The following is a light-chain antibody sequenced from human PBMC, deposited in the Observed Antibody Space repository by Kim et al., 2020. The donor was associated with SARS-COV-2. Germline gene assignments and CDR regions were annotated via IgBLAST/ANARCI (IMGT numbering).Light chain of an antibody. J-gene: IGLJ2*01. Sequence: VSVSPGQPASITCSGDKLGDRFAFWYQQRPGQSPVLVVYQDSKRPSGIPERFSGSNSGNTATLTISGTQAMDEADYYCQAWDSSVVFGGGTQLTVL. CDR1: KLGDRF. CDR2: QDS. V-gene: IGLV3-1*01. CDR3: QAWDSSVV.